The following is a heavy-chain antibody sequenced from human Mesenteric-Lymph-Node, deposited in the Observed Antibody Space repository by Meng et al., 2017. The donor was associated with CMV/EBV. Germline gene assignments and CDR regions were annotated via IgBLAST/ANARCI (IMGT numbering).Heavy chain of an antibody. Sequence: GGSLRLSCVASGFMFSSYAMHWVRQAPGKRLEWVAVISHDTNSQYYVDSLKGRVTISRDNSKNTLYLQMSGLRGEDTAVYYCARPTLYSYGFRTNHYYGMDVWGQGITVTVS. V-gene: IGHV3-30*03. D-gene: IGHD5-18*01. CDR1: GFMFSSYA. J-gene: IGHJ6*02. CDR3: ARPTLYSYGFRTNHYYGMDV. CDR2: ISHDTNSQ.